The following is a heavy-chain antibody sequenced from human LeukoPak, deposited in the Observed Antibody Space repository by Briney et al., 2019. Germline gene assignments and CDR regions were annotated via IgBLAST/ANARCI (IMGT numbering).Heavy chain of an antibody. V-gene: IGHV1-24*01. CDR2: FDPEDGET. Sequence: ASVKVSCKVSGYTLTELSMHWVRQAPGKGLEWMGGFDPEDGETTYAQKFQGRVTMTEDTSTDIAYMELSSLRSEDTAVYYCATDKETKLALDYWGQGTLVTVSS. D-gene: IGHD3-3*02. CDR1: GYTLTELS. J-gene: IGHJ4*02. CDR3: ATDKETKLALDY.